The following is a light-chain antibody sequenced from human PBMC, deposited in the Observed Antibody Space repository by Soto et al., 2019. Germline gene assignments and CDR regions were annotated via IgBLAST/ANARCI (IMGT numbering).Light chain of an antibody. CDR1: SSDVGGYNH. CDR2: DVT. V-gene: IGLV2-11*01. CDR3: CTYAGTYIGYV. J-gene: IGLJ1*01. Sequence: QSALTQPRSVSGSPGQSVTISCTGTSSDVGGYNHVSWYQQYPGKAPKLMIYDVTKRPSGVPDRFSGSKSGNTASLSISGLQAEHEADYYCCTYAGTYIGYVFGSRTNVTV.